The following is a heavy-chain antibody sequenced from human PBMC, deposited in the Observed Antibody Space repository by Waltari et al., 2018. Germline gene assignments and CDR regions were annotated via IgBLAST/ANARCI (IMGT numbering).Heavy chain of an antibody. Sequence: EVQLVESGGGLIQPGGWLRLSCAASGFSLTYKFMTWGRQAPGKGLEWVSSGYAGGNSDSADSVKGRFSTSRDNSKNTVYLQMDNLRPDDTALYYCATANSYDFSGPPYDPFDIWGQGTMVTVSS. D-gene: IGHD3-22*01. CDR3: ATANSYDFSGPPYDPFDI. J-gene: IGHJ3*02. CDR1: GFSLTYKF. V-gene: IGHV3-53*01. CDR2: GYAGGNS.